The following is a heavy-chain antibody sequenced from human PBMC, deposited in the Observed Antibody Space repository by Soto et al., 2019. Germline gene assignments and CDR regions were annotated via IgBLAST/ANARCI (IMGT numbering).Heavy chain of an antibody. CDR3: ASTTGYSSGWYSETLYYFDY. Sequence: SETLSLTCTVSGGSISSYYWSWIRQPPGKGLEWIGYIYYSGSTNYNPSLKSRVTISVDTSKNQFSLKLSSVTAADTAVYYCASTTGYSSGWYSETLYYFDYWGQGTLVTVS. D-gene: IGHD6-19*01. V-gene: IGHV4-59*08. CDR2: IYYSGST. CDR1: GGSISSYY. J-gene: IGHJ4*02.